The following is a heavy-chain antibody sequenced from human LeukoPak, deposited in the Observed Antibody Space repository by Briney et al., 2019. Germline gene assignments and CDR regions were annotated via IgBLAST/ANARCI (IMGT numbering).Heavy chain of an antibody. CDR2: IYYSGST. Sequence: KTSETLSLTCTVSGGSISSYYWSWIRQPPGKGLEWIGYIYYSGSTNYNPSLKSRVTISVDTSKNQFSLKLSSVTAADTAVYYRASLGGGGSFDAFDIWGQGTMVTVSS. D-gene: IGHD2-15*01. CDR3: ASLGGGGSFDAFDI. V-gene: IGHV4-59*08. CDR1: GGSISSYY. J-gene: IGHJ3*02.